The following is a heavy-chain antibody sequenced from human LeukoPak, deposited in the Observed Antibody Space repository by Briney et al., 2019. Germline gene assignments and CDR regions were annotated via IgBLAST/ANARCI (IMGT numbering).Heavy chain of an antibody. D-gene: IGHD2-21*01. CDR3: AKAPVTTCRGAYCYPFDY. CDR1: GFTFSDYG. Sequence: PGGSLRLSCAASGFTFSDYGMHWVRQAPGKGLEWVAFIRSDGSNKYYADSVKGRFTISRDNSKNTLFLQMNRLRPEDAAVYYCAKAPVTTCRGAYCYPFDYWGQGTLVTVSS. V-gene: IGHV3-30*02. CDR2: IRSDGSNK. J-gene: IGHJ4*02.